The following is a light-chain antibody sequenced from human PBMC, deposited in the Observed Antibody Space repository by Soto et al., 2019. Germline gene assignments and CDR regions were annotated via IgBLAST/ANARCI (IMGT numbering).Light chain of an antibody. Sequence: EFVGTQSPFTLSFAPSERATLSCRASQSVSATYLAWYQQKPGQAPRLLIYAASSRATGVPDRFSGSGSGTDFTLTISRLEPEDFAVYYCQKYGSSHLGQGTRLEI. J-gene: IGKJ5*01. CDR3: QKYGSSH. CDR2: AAS. CDR1: QSVSATY. V-gene: IGKV3-20*01.